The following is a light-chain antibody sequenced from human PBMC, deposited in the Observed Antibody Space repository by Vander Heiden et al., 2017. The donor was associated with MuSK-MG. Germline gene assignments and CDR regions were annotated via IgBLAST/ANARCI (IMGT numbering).Light chain of an antibody. J-gene: IGLJ3*02. Sequence: QSVLTQPPSASGTPGPRVTISCSGRSANIGSNTVNRYQQLPGTAPKLLIYSNNQRPSGVPDRFSGSKSGTSASLAISGLQSEDEADYYCAAWDDSLNGWVFGGGTKLTVL. CDR3: AAWDDSLNGWV. CDR2: SNN. CDR1: SANIGSNT. V-gene: IGLV1-44*01.